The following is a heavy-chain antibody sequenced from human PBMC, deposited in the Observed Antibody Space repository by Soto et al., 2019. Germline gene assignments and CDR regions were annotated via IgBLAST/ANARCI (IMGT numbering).Heavy chain of an antibody. V-gene: IGHV1-18*04. J-gene: IGHJ3*02. D-gene: IGHD4-4*01. CDR1: GYTFTSFG. CDR2: ISTYNGKA. CDR3: AKDGYGNNEGDALHI. Sequence: QGQLVQSGAEVKKPGASVKVSCKASGYTFTSFGITWVRQAPGQGLEWMGWISTYNGKANYAQKRQGRVTVTRDTSTSTAYMELRSLRSDDTAVYYCAKDGYGNNEGDALHIWGRGKRVTVSS.